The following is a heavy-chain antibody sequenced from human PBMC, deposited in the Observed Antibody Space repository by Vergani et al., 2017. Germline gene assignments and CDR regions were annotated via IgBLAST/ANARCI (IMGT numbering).Heavy chain of an antibody. CDR1: GMSISNNNYY. CDR3: ARHLRXLARNDVFDI. V-gene: IGHV4-39*01. CDR2: IYDSRNN. Sequence: QLQLQESGPRLVKPSETLFLTCSLSGMSISNNNYYWGWIRQPPGKGLDWIGSIYDSRNNNYSPSLKSRVSISVDTSKNQFSLNLTSVTAADTAVYYCARHLRXLARNDVFDIGGHGTLVTVSS. J-gene: IGHJ3*02. D-gene: IGHD1-14*01.